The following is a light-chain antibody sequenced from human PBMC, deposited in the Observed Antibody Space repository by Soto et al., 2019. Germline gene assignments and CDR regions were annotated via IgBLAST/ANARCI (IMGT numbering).Light chain of an antibody. CDR2: DAS. J-gene: IGKJ1*01. CDR3: QQCYMGWT. CDR1: QSIGRF. V-gene: IGKV1-5*01. Sequence: DIQMTQSPSTLSASVGGSVTITCRASQSIGRFLAWYQHQPGKAPKLLIYDASTLESGVPSRFSGTGSGTEFTFSITSLQPEDFGTYYCQQCYMGWTFGQGTKVDIK.